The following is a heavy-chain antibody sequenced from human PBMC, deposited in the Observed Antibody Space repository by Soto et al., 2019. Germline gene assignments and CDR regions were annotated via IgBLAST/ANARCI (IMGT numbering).Heavy chain of an antibody. V-gene: IGHV1-46*01. CDR3: ARDLCWGDV. CDR1: GYTFTSYY. Sequence: QVQLVQSGAEVKKPGASVKVSCTASGYTFTSYYMHWVRQAPGQGLEWMGIINPSGGSTNYAQKFQGRVTMTRDTSTNAVYMELSSLISEDSAVYYCARDLCWGDVWGQGTTVTVSS. D-gene: IGHD7-27*01. CDR2: INPSGGST. J-gene: IGHJ6*02.